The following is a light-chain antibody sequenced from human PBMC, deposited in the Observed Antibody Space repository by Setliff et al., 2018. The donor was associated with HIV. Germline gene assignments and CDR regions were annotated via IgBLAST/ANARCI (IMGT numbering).Light chain of an antibody. Sequence: QSALTQPASVSESPGQSITISCTGTNSDIGSYNLVSWYQQYPGKAPKIMIYEVNKRPSGASNRFSGSKSGNKASLTISGLQAEDEADYYCSSYAGTKSPVFGTGTKVTVL. CDR1: NSDIGSYNL. CDR3: SSYAGTKSPV. V-gene: IGLV2-23*02. J-gene: IGLJ1*01. CDR2: EVN.